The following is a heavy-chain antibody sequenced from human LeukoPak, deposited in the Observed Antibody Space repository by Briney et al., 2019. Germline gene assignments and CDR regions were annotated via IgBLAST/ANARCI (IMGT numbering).Heavy chain of an antibody. CDR1: GDSISPNY. D-gene: IGHD4-17*01. Sequence: PSESLSLTCTVSGDSISPNYWSWIRQPPGKGLEWIGYIHYTGNTNYNPSLKSRVTISVNTSKNQFPLKLSSVTAADTAVYYCARSGTATSFYYYYYMDVWGKGTTVTVSS. J-gene: IGHJ6*03. CDR3: ARSGTATSFYYYYYMDV. V-gene: IGHV4-59*01. CDR2: IHYTGNT.